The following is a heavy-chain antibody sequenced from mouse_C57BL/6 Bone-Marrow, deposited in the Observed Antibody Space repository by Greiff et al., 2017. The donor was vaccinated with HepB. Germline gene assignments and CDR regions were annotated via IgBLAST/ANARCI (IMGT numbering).Heavy chain of an antibody. D-gene: IGHD1-1*01. CDR1: GYTFTDYY. V-gene: IGHV1-76*01. CDR3: ARLRITTVVATDYAMDY. J-gene: IGHJ4*01. CDR2: IYPASGNT. Sequence: QVQLQQPGAELVRPGASVKLSCKASGYTFTDYYINWVKQRPGQGLEWIARIYPASGNTYYNEKFKGKATLTAEKSSSTAYMQLSSLTSEDSAVYFCARLRITTVVATDYAMDYWGQGTSVTVSS.